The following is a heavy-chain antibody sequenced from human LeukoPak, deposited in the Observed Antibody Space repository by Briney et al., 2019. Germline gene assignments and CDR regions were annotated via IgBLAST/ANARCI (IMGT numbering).Heavy chain of an antibody. CDR2: INPNSGGT. CDR3: ASFRRTYYYDSSEI. CDR1: GYTFTGYY. J-gene: IGHJ4*02. Sequence: ASVKVSCKASGYTFTGYYMHWVRQAPGQGLEWMGWINPNSGGTNYAQKFQGRVTMTRDTSISTACMELSRLRSDDTAVYYCASFRRTYYYDSSEIWGQGTLVTVSS. V-gene: IGHV1-2*02. D-gene: IGHD3-22*01.